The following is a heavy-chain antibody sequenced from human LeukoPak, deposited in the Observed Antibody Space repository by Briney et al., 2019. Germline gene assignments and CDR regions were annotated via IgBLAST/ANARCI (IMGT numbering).Heavy chain of an antibody. D-gene: IGHD3-3*01. V-gene: IGHV1-18*01. J-gene: IGHJ6*02. CDR1: GYTFTSYG. CDR3: ARVKGGRLLRFLEWSTNYYYGMDV. Sequence: ASVKVSCKASGYTFTSYGISWVRQAPGQGLEWMGWISAYNGNTNYAQKLQGRVTMTTDTSTSTAYMELRSLRSDDTAVYYCARVKGGRLLRFLEWSTNYYYGMDVWGQGTTVTVSS. CDR2: ISAYNGNT.